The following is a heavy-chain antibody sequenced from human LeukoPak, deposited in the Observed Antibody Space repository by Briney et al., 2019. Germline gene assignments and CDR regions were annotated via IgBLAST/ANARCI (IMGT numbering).Heavy chain of an antibody. CDR2: MNPNSGNT. CDR1: GYTFTSYD. Sequence: ASVKVSCKASGYTFTSYDINWVRQATGQGLEWMGWMNPNSGNTGYAQKFQGRVTMTRNTSISTAYMELSSLRSEDTAVYYCARGRVYDYVWGPYGDWFDPWGQGTLVTVSS. CDR3: ARGRVYDYVWGPYGDWFDP. D-gene: IGHD3-16*01. J-gene: IGHJ5*02. V-gene: IGHV1-8*01.